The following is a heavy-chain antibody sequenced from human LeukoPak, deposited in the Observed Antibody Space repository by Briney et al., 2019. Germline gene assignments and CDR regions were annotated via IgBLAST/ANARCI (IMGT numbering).Heavy chain of an antibody. D-gene: IGHD2-2*01. CDR2: VWHDGSNK. V-gene: IGHV3-33*03. CDR1: GFTFSTYG. CDR3: ARSPVEVDGFDI. Sequence: QPGRSLRLSCAASGFTFSTYGMHWVRQPPGKGLEWVAAVWHDGSNKDYADSVKGRCSISRDNAKNTLYLQMNSLRAEDTAVYYCARSPVEVDGFDIWGQGTMVTVSS. J-gene: IGHJ3*02.